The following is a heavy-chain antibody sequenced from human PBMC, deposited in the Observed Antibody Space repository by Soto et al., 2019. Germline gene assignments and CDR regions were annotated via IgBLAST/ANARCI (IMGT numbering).Heavy chain of an antibody. J-gene: IGHJ4*02. V-gene: IGHV3-30*18. CDR1: GFNFSTYG. Sequence: QVQLVESGGGVVQPGRSLRLSCAASGFNFSTYGMHWVRQAPGKGLEWVAVISYDGVNKYYADSVKGRFTISRDNSKNTLYLQMNSLRAEDTAVYYFPKSMYNCYDGFFDYWGQGTLVTVSS. CDR2: ISYDGVNK. CDR3: PKSMYNCYDGFFDY. D-gene: IGHD1-1*01.